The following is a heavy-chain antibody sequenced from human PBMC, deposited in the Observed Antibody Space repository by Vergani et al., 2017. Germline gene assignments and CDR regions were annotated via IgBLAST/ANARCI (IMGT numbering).Heavy chain of an antibody. CDR3: AKDARYYYGSGNPFDY. CDR1: GFSFRTFS. D-gene: IGHD3-10*01. V-gene: IGHV3-74*03. CDR2: ISPDGRTT. Sequence: DVDLVESGGGFVQPGGSRRLSCAASGFSFRTFSMFWVRQPPGKGLAWVSKISPDGRTTEYADSVRGRFTISRDNANSMLYLQMNSLRAEDTAVYYCAKDARYYYGSGNPFDYWGQGTLVTVSS. J-gene: IGHJ4*02.